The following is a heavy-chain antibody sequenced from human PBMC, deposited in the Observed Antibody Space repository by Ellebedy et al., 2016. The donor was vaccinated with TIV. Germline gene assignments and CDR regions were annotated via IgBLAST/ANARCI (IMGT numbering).Heavy chain of an antibody. CDR3: ARGIVYPPALDV. CDR1: GFIVSSDY. D-gene: IGHD2-15*01. Sequence: PSETLSLTCAASGFIVSSDYMTWVRQAPGKGLEWVSVIYSGGNTYYAGSVKGRFTISRDNIKNMVFLQMNSLRGEDTAVYYCARGIVYPPALDVWGQGTTVTVTS. CDR2: IYSGGNT. V-gene: IGHV3-66*01. J-gene: IGHJ6*02.